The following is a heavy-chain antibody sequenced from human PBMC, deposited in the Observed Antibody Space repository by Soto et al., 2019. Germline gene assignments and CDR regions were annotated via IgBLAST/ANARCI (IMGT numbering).Heavy chain of an antibody. CDR1: GGSISSGGYS. J-gene: IGHJ6*02. Sequence: SETLSLTCAVSGGSISSGGYSWSWIRQPPGKGLEWIGYIYHSGSTYYNPSLKSRVTISVDRSKNQFSLKLSSVTAADTAVYYCARGSGSRPFYYYGMDVWGQGTTVTVSS. D-gene: IGHD3-10*01. V-gene: IGHV4-30-2*01. CDR2: IYHSGST. CDR3: ARGSGSRPFYYYGMDV.